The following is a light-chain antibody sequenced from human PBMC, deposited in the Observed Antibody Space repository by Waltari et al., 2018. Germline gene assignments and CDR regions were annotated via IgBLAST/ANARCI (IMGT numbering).Light chain of an antibody. CDR3: QQYNNLST. J-gene: IGKJ3*01. V-gene: IGKV3-15*01. CDR2: GAS. Sequence: IVMRQSPATLSVLHGERATRSCRASQSVSSNLAWYQQKPGQAPRLLIYGASTRATGIPARFSGSGSGTEFTLTISSMQSEYFAVYYCQQYNNLSTFGPGTKVDIK. CDR1: QSVSSN.